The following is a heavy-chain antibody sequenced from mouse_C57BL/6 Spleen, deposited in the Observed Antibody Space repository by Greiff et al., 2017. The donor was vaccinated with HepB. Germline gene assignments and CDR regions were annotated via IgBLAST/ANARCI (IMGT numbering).Heavy chain of an antibody. D-gene: IGHD1-1*01. J-gene: IGHJ3*01. CDR3: ARSVVGDWFAY. CDR1: GYAFSSSW. CDR2: IYPGDGDT. Sequence: QVQLKESGPELVKPGASVKISCKASGYAFSSSWMNWVKQRPGKGLEWIGRIYPGDGDTNYNGKFKGKATLTADKSSSTAYMQLSSLTSEDSAVYFCARSVVGDWFAYWGQGTLVTVSA. V-gene: IGHV1-82*01.